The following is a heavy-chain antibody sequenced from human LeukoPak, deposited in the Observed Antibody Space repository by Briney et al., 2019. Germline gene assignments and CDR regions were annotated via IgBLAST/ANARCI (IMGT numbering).Heavy chain of an antibody. D-gene: IGHD2-2*02. CDR2: ISSSSSYI. J-gene: IGHJ4*02. Sequence: GGSLRLSCAASAFTLSSYSMNWVRQAPGKGLEWVSSISSSSSYIYYADSVKGRFTISRDNAKNSLYLQMNSLRAEDTAVYYCARGIPLGYWGQGPLVTVSS. CDR3: ARGIPLGY. V-gene: IGHV3-21*01. CDR1: AFTLSSYS.